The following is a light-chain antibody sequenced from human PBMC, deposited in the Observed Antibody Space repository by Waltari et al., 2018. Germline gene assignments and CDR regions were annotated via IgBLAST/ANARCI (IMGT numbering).Light chain of an antibody. Sequence: DIQMTQSPSSLSASLRDRVTITCRASQGISNYLAWYQQKPGKVPKLLIYAASTLQSGVPSRFSGSGSGTDFTLTISSLQPEDVATYYCQKYNSAPPFTFGPGTKVDIK. J-gene: IGKJ3*01. CDR1: QGISNY. V-gene: IGKV1-27*01. CDR3: QKYNSAPPFT. CDR2: AAS.